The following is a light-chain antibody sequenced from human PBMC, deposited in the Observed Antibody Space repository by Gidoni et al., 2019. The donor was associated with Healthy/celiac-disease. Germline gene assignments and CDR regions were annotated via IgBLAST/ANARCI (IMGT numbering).Light chain of an antibody. J-gene: IGLJ3*02. Sequence: QSALTQPASVSGSPGQSITISCTGTSSDVGSYNLVSWYQQHPGKAPKLMIYEVSKRPSGVSNRFSASKSGNTASLTISGLQAEDEADYYCCSYAGSSTFRVFGGGTKLTVL. CDR1: SSDVGSYNL. CDR2: EVS. V-gene: IGLV2-23*02. CDR3: CSYAGSSTFRV.